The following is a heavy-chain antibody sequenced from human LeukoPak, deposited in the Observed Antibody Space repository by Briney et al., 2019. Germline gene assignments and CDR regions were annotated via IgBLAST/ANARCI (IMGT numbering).Heavy chain of an antibody. V-gene: IGHV1-2*06. Sequence: ALVKVSCKASGYTFTGYYMHWVRQAPGQGLEWMGRINPNSGGTNYAQKFQGRVTMTRDTSISTAYMELSRLRSDDTAVYYCARDIRFLEWSILSYRDYGMDVWGQGTTVTVSS. J-gene: IGHJ6*02. CDR1: GYTFTGYY. CDR3: ARDIRFLEWSILSYRDYGMDV. D-gene: IGHD3-3*01. CDR2: INPNSGGT.